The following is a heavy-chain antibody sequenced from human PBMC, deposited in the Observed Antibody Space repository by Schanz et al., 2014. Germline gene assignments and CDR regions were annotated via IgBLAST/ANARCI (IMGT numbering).Heavy chain of an antibody. CDR3: ARAARRSRVVPLYFDY. D-gene: IGHD2-2*01. CDR1: GGSFSGYY. Sequence: QVQLQQWAAGLLKPSETLSLTCAVYGGSFSGYYWSWIRQPPGKGLEWIAEINHGGSTNYNPSLKSRVTISVDTSKNQFSLKLRSVPAADTAVYYCARAARRSRVVPLYFDYWGQGTLVTVSS. V-gene: IGHV4-34*01. CDR2: INHGGST. J-gene: IGHJ4*02.